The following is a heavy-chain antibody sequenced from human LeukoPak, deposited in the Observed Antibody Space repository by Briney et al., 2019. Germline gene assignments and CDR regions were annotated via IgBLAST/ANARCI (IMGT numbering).Heavy chain of an antibody. CDR2: ISAYSGNT. V-gene: IGHV1-18*01. D-gene: IGHD6-6*01. Sequence: ASVKVSCKASGYTFTSYGISWVRQAPGQGLEWMGWISAYSGNTNYAQKLQGRVTMTTDTSTSTAYMELRSLRSDDTAVYYCARDVGSSSDYGMDVWGQGTTVTVSS. CDR3: ARDVGSSSDYGMDV. J-gene: IGHJ6*02. CDR1: GYTFTSYG.